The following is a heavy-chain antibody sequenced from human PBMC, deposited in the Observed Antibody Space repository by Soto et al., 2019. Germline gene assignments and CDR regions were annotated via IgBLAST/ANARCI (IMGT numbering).Heavy chain of an antibody. Sequence: VASVKVSCKASGYTFTSYGISWVRQAPGQGLEWMGWISAYNGNTNYAQKLQGRATMTTDTSTSTAYMELRSLRSDDTAVYYCARDIVVVPAAKGSPDNWFDPWGQGTLVTVSS. CDR3: ARDIVVVPAAKGSPDNWFDP. J-gene: IGHJ5*02. V-gene: IGHV1-18*04. D-gene: IGHD2-2*01. CDR2: ISAYNGNT. CDR1: GYTFTSYG.